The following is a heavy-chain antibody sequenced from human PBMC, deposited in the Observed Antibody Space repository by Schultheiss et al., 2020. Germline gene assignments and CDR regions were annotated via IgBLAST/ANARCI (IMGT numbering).Heavy chain of an antibody. J-gene: IGHJ4*02. CDR1: GFTFSSYG. V-gene: IGHV3-66*01. D-gene: IGHD4-17*01. CDR2: IYSGGST. CDR3: ARDGGDYVNFDY. Sequence: GGSLRLSCAASGFTFSSYGMHWVRQAPGKGLEWVSVIYSGGSTYYADSVKGRFTISRDNSKNTLYLQMNSLRAEDTAVYYCARDGGDYVNFDYWGQGTLVTVSS.